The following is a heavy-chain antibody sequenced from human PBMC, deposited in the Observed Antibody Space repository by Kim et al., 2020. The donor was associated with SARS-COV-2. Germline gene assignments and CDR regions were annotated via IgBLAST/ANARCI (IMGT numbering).Heavy chain of an antibody. CDR3: AIIVGVTGMDY. J-gene: IGHJ4*02. Sequence: SETLSLTCSVSGGSNSSSSYYWGWIRQPPGKGLEWIGSIYYSGSTYYNPSLKSRVTISVDTSKNQFSLKLRSVTAADTAVYYCAIIVGVTGMDYWGQGT. D-gene: IGHD1-26*01. CDR1: GGSNSSSSYY. V-gene: IGHV4-39*01. CDR2: IYYSGST.